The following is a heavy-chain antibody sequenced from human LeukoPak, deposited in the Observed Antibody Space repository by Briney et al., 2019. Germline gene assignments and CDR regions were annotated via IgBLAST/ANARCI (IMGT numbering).Heavy chain of an antibody. J-gene: IGHJ5*02. CDR1: GYTFTGYY. CDR3: ASGGYCSSTSCSIDP. V-gene: IGHV1-2*02. Sequence: GASVKVSCKASGYTFTGYYMHWVRQAPGQGLEWMGWINPNSGGTNYAQKFQGRVTMTRDTSISTAYMELSRLRSDDTAVYYCASGGYCSSTSCSIDPWGQGTPVTVSS. CDR2: INPNSGGT. D-gene: IGHD2-2*01.